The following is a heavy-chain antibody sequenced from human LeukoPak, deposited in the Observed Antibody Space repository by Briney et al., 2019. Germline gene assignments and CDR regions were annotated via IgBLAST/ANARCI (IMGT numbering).Heavy chain of an antibody. V-gene: IGHV4-61*02. CDR2: IYTSGST. CDR3: ARGTYYDYVWGSYRYYYFDY. CDR1: GGSISSGSYY. Sequence: TSETLSLTCTVSGGSISSGSYYWSWIRQPAGKGLEWIGRIYTSGSTNYNPSLKSRVTISVDTSKNQFSLKLSSVTAADTAVYYCARGTYYDYVWGSYRYYYFDYWGQGTLVTVSS. D-gene: IGHD3-16*02. J-gene: IGHJ4*02.